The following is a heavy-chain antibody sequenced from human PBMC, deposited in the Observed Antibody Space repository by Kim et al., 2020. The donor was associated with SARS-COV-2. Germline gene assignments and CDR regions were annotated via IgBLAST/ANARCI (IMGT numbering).Heavy chain of an antibody. CDR1: GFTFSDYY. J-gene: IGHJ4*02. V-gene: IGHV3-11*01. Sequence: GGSLRLSCAASGFTFSDYYMSWIRQAPGKGLEWVSYISSSGRTIYYADSVRGRFTISRDNAKNSLYLQMNSLRAEDTAVYYCARVGYGDYDYYFDYWGQGTLVSVSS. CDR2: ISSSGRTI. D-gene: IGHD4-17*01. CDR3: ARVGYGDYDYYFDY.